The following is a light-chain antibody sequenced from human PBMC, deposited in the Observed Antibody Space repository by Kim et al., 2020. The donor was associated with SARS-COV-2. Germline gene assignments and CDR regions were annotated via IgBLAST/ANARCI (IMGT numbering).Light chain of an antibody. V-gene: IGKV1-39*01. Sequence: ASVGDRVTITCRASQSISSYLNWYQQKPGKAPKLLIYAASSLQSGVPSRFSGSGSGTDFTLAISSLQPEDFATYYCQQSYSTLITFGQGTRLEIK. J-gene: IGKJ5*01. CDR2: AAS. CDR1: QSISSY. CDR3: QQSYSTLIT.